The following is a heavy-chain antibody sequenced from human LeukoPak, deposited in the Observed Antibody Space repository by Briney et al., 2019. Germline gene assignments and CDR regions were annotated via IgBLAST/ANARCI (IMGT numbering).Heavy chain of an antibody. CDR1: GYTFTSYY. J-gene: IGHJ6*02. Sequence: ASVKVSCKASGYTFTSYYMHWVRQAPGQGLEWMGIINPSGGSTSYAQKFQGRVTMTRDTSTSTVYMELSSLRSEDTAVYYCARLPLIDSTPGDGMDVWGQGTTVTVSS. V-gene: IGHV1-46*01. D-gene: IGHD2/OR15-2a*01. CDR2: INPSGGST. CDR3: ARLPLIDSTPGDGMDV.